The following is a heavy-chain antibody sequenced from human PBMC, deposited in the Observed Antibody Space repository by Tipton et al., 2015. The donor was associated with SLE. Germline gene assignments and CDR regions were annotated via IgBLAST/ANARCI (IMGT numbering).Heavy chain of an antibody. V-gene: IGHV4-30-2*01. Sequence: LRLSCTVSGGSISSGDYSWHWVRQPPGKGLEWIGYIYHSGYTHYNPSLRSRVTISLDRSNNQFSLELSSLTAADTAVYYCARESIAVAGGSLDYWGQGTLVTVSS. CDR2: IYHSGYT. J-gene: IGHJ4*02. CDR1: GGSISSGDYS. CDR3: ARESIAVAGGSLDY. D-gene: IGHD6-19*01.